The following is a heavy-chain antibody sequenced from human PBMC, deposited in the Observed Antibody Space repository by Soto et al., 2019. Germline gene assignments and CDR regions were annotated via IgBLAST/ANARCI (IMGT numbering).Heavy chain of an antibody. D-gene: IGHD1-26*01. CDR2: IYYSGST. CDR1: GGSISSSSYY. V-gene: IGHV4-61*05. Sequence: PSETLSLTCTVSGGSISSSSYYWSWIRQPPGKGLEWIGYIYYSGSTNYNPSLKSRVTISVDTSKNQFSLKLSSVTAADTAVYYCATSTRIGGATTSDYWGQGTLVTVSS. J-gene: IGHJ4*02. CDR3: ATSTRIGGATTSDY.